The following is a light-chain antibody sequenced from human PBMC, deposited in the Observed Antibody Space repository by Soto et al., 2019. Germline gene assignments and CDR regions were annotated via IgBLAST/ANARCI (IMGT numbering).Light chain of an antibody. V-gene: IGKV3-11*01. J-gene: IGKJ2*01. CDR2: DAS. CDR3: QQRFNWPPYT. CDR1: QSVSSS. Sequence: EIVLTQSPGTLSLSPGERATLSCRASQSVSSSFLAWYQQKPGQAPSLLIYDASNRATGIPARFSGSGSGTDFTLTISSLEPEDFAVYYCQQRFNWPPYTFGQGTKLEIK.